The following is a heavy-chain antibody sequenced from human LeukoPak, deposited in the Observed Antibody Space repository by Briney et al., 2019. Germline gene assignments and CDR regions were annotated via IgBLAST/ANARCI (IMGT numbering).Heavy chain of an antibody. Sequence: GGSLRLSCAASGFTLTNYWIHWVRQVPGKGLVWVSRINTDGSTTNYADSVRGRFTISRDNAENTVYLQMNSLRADDTAVYYCSRDPPVSITMIRGGYMDAWGKGTTVTISS. CDR2: INTDGSTT. J-gene: IGHJ6*03. CDR3: SRDPPVSITMIRGGYMDA. CDR1: GFTLTNYW. V-gene: IGHV3-74*01. D-gene: IGHD3-10*01.